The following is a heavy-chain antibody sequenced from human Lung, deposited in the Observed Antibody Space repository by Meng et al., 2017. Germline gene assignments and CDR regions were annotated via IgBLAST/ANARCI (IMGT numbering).Heavy chain of an antibody. J-gene: IGHJ1*01. CDR3: TNDRLNH. V-gene: IGHV3-74*01. Sequence: VQLVEAAGGVVPAGGSLALSLAASGFTFTAHLTHLGRQGPGKGLVWVSRINRDGTKPTYADSVKGRFTISRDNARNTLSLQMNILRAEDTAFYYCTNDRLNHWGQGALVTVSS. CDR1: GFTFTAHL. D-gene: IGHD1-1*01. CDR2: INRDGTKP.